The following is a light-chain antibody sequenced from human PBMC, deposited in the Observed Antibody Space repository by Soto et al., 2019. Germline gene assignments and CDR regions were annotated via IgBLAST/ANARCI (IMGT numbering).Light chain of an antibody. Sequence: DIVMTQSPLSLPVTPGEPASISCRSSQSLLHSNGKTCLDWYLQKPGQSPQLLIYSGSNRASGVPDRFSARGSGTDFILKINRVEAEDVGVYYCMQALQTPLTFGGGTKVEIK. CDR1: QSLLHSNGKTC. V-gene: IGKV2-28*01. CDR2: SGS. CDR3: MQALQTPLT. J-gene: IGKJ4*01.